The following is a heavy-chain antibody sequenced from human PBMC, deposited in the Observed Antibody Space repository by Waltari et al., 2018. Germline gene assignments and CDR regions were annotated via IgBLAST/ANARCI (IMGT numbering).Heavy chain of an antibody. CDR3: ARHVPQYYDFWSGYSFDY. D-gene: IGHD3-3*01. Sequence: QVQLQESGPGLVKPSETLSLTCAVSGYSISSGYYWGWIRQPPGQGLEWIGSIYHSGSTYYNPSLKSRVTISVDTSKNRFSRKLSSVTAADTAVYYCARHVPQYYDFWSGYSFDYWGQGTLVTVSS. J-gene: IGHJ4*02. V-gene: IGHV4-38-2*01. CDR2: IYHSGST. CDR1: GYSISSGYY.